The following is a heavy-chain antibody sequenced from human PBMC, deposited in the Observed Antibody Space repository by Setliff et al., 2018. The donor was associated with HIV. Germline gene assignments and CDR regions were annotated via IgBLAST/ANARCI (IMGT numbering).Heavy chain of an antibody. D-gene: IGHD1-1*01. CDR2: MYYSGHT. CDR3: ARHMEYYYYYMDV. V-gene: IGHV4-39*01. CDR1: GGSISSSTYY. J-gene: IGHJ6*03. Sequence: SETLSLTCAVSGGSISSSTYYWAWIRQPPGKGLEWIATMYYSGHTYYNPSLKSRVTVFVDTSKNELSLKLSSVSAADTAVYYCARHMEYYYYYMDVWGEGTTVTV.